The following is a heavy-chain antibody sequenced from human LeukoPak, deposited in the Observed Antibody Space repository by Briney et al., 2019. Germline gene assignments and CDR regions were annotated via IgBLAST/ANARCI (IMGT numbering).Heavy chain of an antibody. CDR1: GGSISSSSYY. J-gene: IGHJ5*02. Sequence: SEALSLTCTVSGGSISSSSYYWSWIRQPPGKGLEWIGYIYYSGSTNYNPSLKSRVTISVDTSKNQFSLKLSSVTAADTAVYYCARGQGRGAGLRYFDWSLYPDTNGWFDPWGQGTLVTVSS. D-gene: IGHD3-9*01. CDR2: IYYSGST. CDR3: ARGQGRGAGLRYFDWSLYPDTNGWFDP. V-gene: IGHV4-61*01.